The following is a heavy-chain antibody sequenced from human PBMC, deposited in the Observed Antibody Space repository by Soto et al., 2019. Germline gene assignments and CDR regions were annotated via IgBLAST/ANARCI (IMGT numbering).Heavy chain of an antibody. CDR3: AKAEDNWNDASGAFDI. Sequence: EGSLRLSCAASGFTFSSYAMSWVRQAPGKGLEWVSAISGSGGSTYYADSVKGRFTISRDNSKNTLYLQMNSLRAEDTAVYYCAKAEDNWNDASGAFDIWGQGTMVTVSS. V-gene: IGHV3-23*01. CDR2: ISGSGGST. CDR1: GFTFSSYA. J-gene: IGHJ3*02. D-gene: IGHD1-1*01.